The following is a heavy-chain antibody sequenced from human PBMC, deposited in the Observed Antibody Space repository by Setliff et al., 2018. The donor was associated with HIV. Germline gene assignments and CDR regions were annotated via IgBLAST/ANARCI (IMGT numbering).Heavy chain of an antibody. J-gene: IGHJ6*03. CDR2: VRPYNADK. Sequence: ASVKVSCKASGYTFTDYPVHWVRQAPGQGLEWMGWVRPYNADKNYAQKFQGRVTMTSDTSISTAYLELSGLTSDDTAIYYCARDRAYCSSGSCYRPLVYYFYYMDVWGTGTTVTVSS. V-gene: IGHV1-2*02. CDR1: GYTFTDYP. D-gene: IGHD2-15*01. CDR3: ARDRAYCSSGSCYRPLVYYFYYMDV.